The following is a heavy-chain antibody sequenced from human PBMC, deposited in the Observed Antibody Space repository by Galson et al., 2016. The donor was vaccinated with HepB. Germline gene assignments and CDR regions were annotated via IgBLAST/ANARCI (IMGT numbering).Heavy chain of an antibody. CDR1: RFTFSRYA. CDR3: AISSGWSAYFDC. CDR2: ISYDGSKK. D-gene: IGHD6-19*01. V-gene: IGHV3-30-3*01. J-gene: IGHJ4*02. Sequence: SLRLSCAASRFTFSRYAIHWVRQAPGKGLAWVAFISYDGSKKYYADSVKGRFTISSDNSKNTLYLQINSLRAEDTAVYYCAISSGWSAYFDCWGQGTLVTVSS.